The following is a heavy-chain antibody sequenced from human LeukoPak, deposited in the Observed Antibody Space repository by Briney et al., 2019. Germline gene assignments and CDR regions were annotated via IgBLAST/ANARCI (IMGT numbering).Heavy chain of an antibody. CDR3: ARQNDFRLDY. V-gene: IGHV5-51*01. Sequence: CSSYWIGWVRQMPGKGLEWMGIIYPGDSDTRDSPSLQGQVTISVDTSIGTAYLQWSSLKASDTAIYYCARQNDFRLDYWGQGTLVTVSS. CDR2: IYPGDSDT. J-gene: IGHJ4*02. CDR1: CSSYW. D-gene: IGHD3-3*01.